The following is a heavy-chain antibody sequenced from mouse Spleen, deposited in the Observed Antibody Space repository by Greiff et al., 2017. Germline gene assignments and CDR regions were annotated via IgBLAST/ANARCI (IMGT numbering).Heavy chain of an antibody. V-gene: IGHV5-17*02. CDR1: GFTFSSFG. D-gene: IGHD2-4*01. CDR2: ISSGSSTI. CDR3: AVYYDYDEGFAY. J-gene: IGHJ3*01. Sequence: EVQGVESGGGLVQPGGSRKLSCAASGFTFSSFGMHWVRQAPEKGLEWVAYISSGSSTIYYADTVKGRFTISRDNPKNTLFLQMTSLRSEDTAMYYCAVYYDYDEGFAYWGQGTLVTVSA.